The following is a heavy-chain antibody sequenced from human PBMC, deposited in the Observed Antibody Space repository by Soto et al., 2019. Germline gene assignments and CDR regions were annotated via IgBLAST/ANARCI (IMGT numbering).Heavy chain of an antibody. CDR2: IYYSGST. CDR1: GGSISSYY. D-gene: IGHD3-3*02. V-gene: IGHV4-59*08. CDR3: ARHLAGNRDY. Sequence: SETLSLTCTVSGGSISSYYWSWIRQPPGKGLEWIGYIYYSGSTNYNPSLKSRVTISVDTSKNQFSLKLSSVTAAETAVYYCARHLAGNRDYWGQGTLVTVSS. J-gene: IGHJ4*02.